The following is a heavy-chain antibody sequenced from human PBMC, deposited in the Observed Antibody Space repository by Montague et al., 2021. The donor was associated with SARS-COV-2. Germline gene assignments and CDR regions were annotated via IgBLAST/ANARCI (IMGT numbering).Heavy chain of an antibody. J-gene: IGHJ6*02. V-gene: IGHV3-21*01. CDR1: GFTFSSYS. CDR3: AREAMDRGFDYYGMDV. CDR2: ISSSSSSI. D-gene: IGHD3-10*01. Sequence: SLRLSCAASGFTFSSYSMNWVRQAPGKGLEWVSSISSSSSSIYYADAMKGRFTISRDNAKNSLYLQMNSLRAEDTAVYYCAREAMDRGFDYYGMDVWGQGTTVTVSS.